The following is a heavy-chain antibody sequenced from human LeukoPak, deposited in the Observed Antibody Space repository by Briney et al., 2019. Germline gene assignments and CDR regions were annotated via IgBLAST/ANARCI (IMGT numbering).Heavy chain of an antibody. J-gene: IGHJ6*02. D-gene: IGHD6-6*01. CDR3: ASSDSSSSLDGMDV. CDR2: IIPIFGIA. Sequence: ASVTVSCKASGGTFSSYAISWVRQAPGQGLEWMGRIIPIFGIANYAQKFQGRVTITADKSTSTAYMELSSLRSEDTAVYYCASSDSSSSLDGMDVWGQGTTVTVSS. CDR1: GGTFSSYA. V-gene: IGHV1-69*04.